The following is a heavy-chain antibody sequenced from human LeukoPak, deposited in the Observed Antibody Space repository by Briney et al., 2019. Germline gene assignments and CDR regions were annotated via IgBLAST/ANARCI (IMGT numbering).Heavy chain of an antibody. J-gene: IGHJ4*02. CDR3: ARQDEPSYYDSSGYYYDY. CDR1: GGSISSSRYY. V-gene: IGHV4-39*01. D-gene: IGHD3-22*01. CDR2: IYHSGST. Sequence: SETLSLTCTVSGGSISSSRYYWGWIRQPPGKGLEWIGSIYHSGSTYYNPSLKSRVTISVDTSKNQFSLKLSSVTAADTAVYYCARQDEPSYYDSSGYYYDYWGQGTLVTVSS.